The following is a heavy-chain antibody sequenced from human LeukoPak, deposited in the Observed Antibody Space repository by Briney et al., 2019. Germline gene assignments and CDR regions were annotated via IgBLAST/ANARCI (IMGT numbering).Heavy chain of an antibody. CDR1: GFTFSSYA. D-gene: IGHD3-16*01. CDR3: AKYGGSRKYYFDY. V-gene: IGHV3-23*01. Sequence: PGGSLRLSCAASGFTFSSYAMSWVRQAPGKGLEWVSGISDGGGSTYYADSVKGRFTISRDNSKNTLYLQMNSLRAEDTAVYYCAKYGGSRKYYFDYWGQGTLVTVSS. J-gene: IGHJ4*02. CDR2: ISDGGGST.